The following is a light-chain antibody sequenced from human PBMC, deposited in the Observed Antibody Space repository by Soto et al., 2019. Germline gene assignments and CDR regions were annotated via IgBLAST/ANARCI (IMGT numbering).Light chain of an antibody. V-gene: IGKV1-39*01. CDR3: QQSYSTSIT. CDR2: AAS. Sequence: DMQMSQAACSVSASVGDRVTMTCLAGQSISSYLNWYQQKVGKAPKLLIYAASTLQSGVPSRFRGSGSGTDFTLTISSLQPEDFATYYCQQSYSTSITFGQGTRLEIK. CDR1: QSISSY. J-gene: IGKJ5*01.